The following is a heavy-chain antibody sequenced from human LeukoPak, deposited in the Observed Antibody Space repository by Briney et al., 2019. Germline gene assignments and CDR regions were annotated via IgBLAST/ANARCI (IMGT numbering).Heavy chain of an antibody. CDR1: GFTFSSYW. Sequence: GGSLRLSCAASGFTFSSYWMSWVRQAPGKGLEWVANIKQDGREKYYVDSVKGRFTISRDNAKNSLYLQMNSLRAEDTAVYYCARDRVRGVIITIPFDYWGQGTLVTVSS. J-gene: IGHJ4*02. V-gene: IGHV3-7*01. D-gene: IGHD3-10*01. CDR3: ARDRVRGVIITIPFDY. CDR2: IKQDGREK.